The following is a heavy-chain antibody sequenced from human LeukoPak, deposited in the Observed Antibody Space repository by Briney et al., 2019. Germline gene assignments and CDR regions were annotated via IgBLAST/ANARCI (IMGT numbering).Heavy chain of an antibody. J-gene: IGHJ4*02. V-gene: IGHV3-30*18. CDR1: GFRFSVYG. Sequence: GRSLRLSCEASGFRFSVYGMHWVRQAPGKGLEWVAVSSHDGRSNYYADSLKGRFAISRDNSKNTVSLQISSPKTEDTAVYFCVKDRGNMERPFDHWGQGTMVTVSS. CDR3: VKDRGNMERPFDH. D-gene: IGHD1/OR15-1a*01. CDR2: SSHDGRSN.